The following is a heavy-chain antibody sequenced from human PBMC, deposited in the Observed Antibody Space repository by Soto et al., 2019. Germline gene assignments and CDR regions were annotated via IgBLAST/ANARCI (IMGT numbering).Heavy chain of an antibody. CDR3: AKDFLVPRIVATIARSHFDY. V-gene: IGHV3-30*18. Sequence: GGSLRLSCAASGFTFSSYGMHWVRQAPGKGLEWVAVISYDGSNKYYADSVKGRFTISRDNSKNTLYLQMNSLRAEDTAVYYCAKDFLVPRIVATIARSHFDYWGQVTLVTVSS. CDR1: GFTFSSYG. CDR2: ISYDGSNK. D-gene: IGHD5-12*01. J-gene: IGHJ4*02.